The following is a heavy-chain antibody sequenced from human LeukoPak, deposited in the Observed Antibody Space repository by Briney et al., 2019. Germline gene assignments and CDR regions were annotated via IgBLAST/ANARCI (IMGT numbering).Heavy chain of an antibody. V-gene: IGHV3-30*02. CDR1: GFTFSSYG. J-gene: IGHJ4*02. CDR3: AKDAEHDFWSGYVDY. CDR2: IRYDGSNK. Sequence: GGSLRLSCAASGFTFSSYGMHWVRQAPGKGLEWVAFIRYDGSNKYYADSVKGRFTISRDNSKNTLYLQMNSLRAEDTAVYYCAKDAEHDFWSGYVDYWGQGTLVTVSS. D-gene: IGHD3-3*01.